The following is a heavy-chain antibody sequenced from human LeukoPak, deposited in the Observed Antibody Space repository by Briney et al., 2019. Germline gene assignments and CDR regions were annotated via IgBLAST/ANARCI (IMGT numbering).Heavy chain of an antibody. CDR1: GGSFSGYY. V-gene: IGHV4-34*01. J-gene: IGHJ4*02. Sequence: SETLSLTCAVYGGSFSGYYWSWIRQPPGKGLEWIGEINHSGSTNYNPSLKGRVTISVDMSKNQFSLKLSSVTAADTAVYYCARGLGAKGYWGQGTLVTVSS. CDR3: ARGLGAKGY. D-gene: IGHD1-26*01. CDR2: INHSGST.